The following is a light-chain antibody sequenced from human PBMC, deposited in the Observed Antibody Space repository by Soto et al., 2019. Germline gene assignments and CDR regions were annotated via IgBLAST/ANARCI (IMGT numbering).Light chain of an antibody. Sequence: EIVWTQSPGTLSLSPGERATLSCRASQSVSSSYLAWYQQKPGQAPRLLIYGASSRATGIPDRFSGSGSGTDFTLTISRLEPEDFAVYYCQQYGSSPPYTFGQGNKLETK. V-gene: IGKV3-20*01. CDR2: GAS. CDR3: QQYGSSPPYT. CDR1: QSVSSSY. J-gene: IGKJ2*01.